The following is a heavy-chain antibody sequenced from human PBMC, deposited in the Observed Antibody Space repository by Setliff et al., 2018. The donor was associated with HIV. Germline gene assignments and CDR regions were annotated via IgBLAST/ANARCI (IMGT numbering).Heavy chain of an antibody. CDR3: ARAPEAPDAFDI. Sequence: ASVKVSCKASGYTFTSYVINWVRQAPGQGLEWMGWISAYNGKTNYAQKVQGRVTMTTDTSTSTGYMELRILRSDDTAVYYCARAPEAPDAFDIWGQGTMVTVSS. V-gene: IGHV1-18*01. CDR2: ISAYNGKT. CDR1: GYTFTSYV. J-gene: IGHJ3*02.